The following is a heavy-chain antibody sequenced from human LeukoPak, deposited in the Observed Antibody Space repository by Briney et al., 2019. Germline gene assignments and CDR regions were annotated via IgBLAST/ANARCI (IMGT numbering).Heavy chain of an antibody. D-gene: IGHD6-13*01. CDR2: INTNTGNP. V-gene: IGHV7-4-1*02. CDR3: ARDPRAAAAGKADY. CDR1: GYTFTSYA. J-gene: IGHJ4*02. Sequence: GASVKVSCKASGYTFTSYALNWVRQAPGQGLEWIGWINTNTGNPTYAQGFTGRFVFSLDTSVSTAYVQISSLKAEDTAVYYCARDPRAAAAGKADYWGQGTVVTVSS.